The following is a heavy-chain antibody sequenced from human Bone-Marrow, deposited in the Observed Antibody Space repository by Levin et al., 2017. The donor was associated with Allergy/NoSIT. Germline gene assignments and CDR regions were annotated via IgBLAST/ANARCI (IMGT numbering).Heavy chain of an antibody. CDR1: GGSISSYY. J-gene: IGHJ4*02. D-gene: IGHD6-13*01. Sequence: SETLSLTCTVSGGSISSYYWSWIRQPPGKGLEWIGYIYYSGSTNYNPSLKSRVTISVDTSKNQFSLKLSSVTAADTAVYYCARAWNSSSWERQYYFDYWGQGTLVTVSS. CDR3: ARAWNSSSWERQYYFDY. CDR2: IYYSGST. V-gene: IGHV4-59*01.